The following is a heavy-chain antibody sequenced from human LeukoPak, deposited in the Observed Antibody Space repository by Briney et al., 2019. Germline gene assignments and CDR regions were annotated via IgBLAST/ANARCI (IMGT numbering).Heavy chain of an antibody. CDR2: IYSGGST. CDR3: ARVRDDYGDFYFDY. CDR1: GFTVSSNY. Sequence: PGGSLRLSCAASGFTVSSNYMSWVRQAPGKGLEWVSVIYSGGSTYYADSVEGRFTISRHNSKNTLYLQMNSLRAEDTAVYYCARVRDDYGDFYFDYWGQGTLVTVSS. J-gene: IGHJ4*02. V-gene: IGHV3-53*04. D-gene: IGHD4-17*01.